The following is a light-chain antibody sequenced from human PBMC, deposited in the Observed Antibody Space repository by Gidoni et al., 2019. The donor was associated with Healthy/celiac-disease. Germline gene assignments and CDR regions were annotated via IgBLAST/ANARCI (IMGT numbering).Light chain of an antibody. V-gene: IGKV3-20*01. CDR1: PCISSTY. J-gene: IGKJ4*02. Sequence: IVLTPSPGTLSLSPGERATLSCRASPCISSTYLAWYQQRPGQAPRLLIYAASSRATGIPDRFSGSGSGTDFTLTISRLEPEDFAMYYCQEYVSSPLTFGGETKVEIK. CDR3: QEYVSSPLT. CDR2: AAS.